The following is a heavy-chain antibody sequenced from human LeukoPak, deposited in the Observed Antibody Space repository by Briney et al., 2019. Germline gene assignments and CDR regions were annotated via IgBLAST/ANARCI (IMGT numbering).Heavy chain of an antibody. CDR3: AKARASYSSGCSDY. CDR1: GSTFSSYA. V-gene: IGHV3-23*01. D-gene: IGHD6-19*01. CDR2: ISGSGGST. J-gene: IGHJ4*02. Sequence: GGSLRLSCAASGSTFSSYAMSWVRQAPGKGLEWVSAISGSGGSTYYADSVKGRFTISRDNSKNTLYLQMNSLRAEDTAVYYCAKARASYSSGCSDYWGQGTLVTVSS.